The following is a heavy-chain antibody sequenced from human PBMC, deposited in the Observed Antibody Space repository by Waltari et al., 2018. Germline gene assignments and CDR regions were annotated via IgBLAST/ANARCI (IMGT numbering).Heavy chain of an antibody. Sequence: EVPLVESGGGLVQPGGSLSLSCAASGFTFDDYALHWVRQAPGKGLEWVSGISWNSGSIGYADARKGRFTIARDNAKNSQYLQMNSLRAEDTALYYCAKSRGGSYHSSFDYWGQGTLVTVSS. D-gene: IGHD1-26*01. CDR1: GFTFDDYA. V-gene: IGHV3-9*01. CDR2: ISWNSGSI. CDR3: AKSRGGSYHSSFDY. J-gene: IGHJ4*02.